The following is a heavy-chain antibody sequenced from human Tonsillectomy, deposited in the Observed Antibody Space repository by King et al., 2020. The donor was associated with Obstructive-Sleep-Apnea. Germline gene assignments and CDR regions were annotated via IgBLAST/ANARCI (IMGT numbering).Heavy chain of an antibody. CDR3: ATEWENPNWFDP. D-gene: IGHD1-26*01. Sequence: VQLQESGPGLVKPSETLSLTCSVSGYSISTGNYWGWIRQSPGKGLEWIGSIYHSGSIYYNPSLKSRVTISVDTSKNQFSLKPTSVTAADTAVYYCATEWENPNWFDPWGQGTLVTVSS. CDR2: IYHSGSI. J-gene: IGHJ5*02. V-gene: IGHV4-38-2*02. CDR1: GYSISTGNY.